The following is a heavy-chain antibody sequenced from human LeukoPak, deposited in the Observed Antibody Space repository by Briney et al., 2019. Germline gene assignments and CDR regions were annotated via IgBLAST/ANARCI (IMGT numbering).Heavy chain of an antibody. CDR2: MNPNIGNT. V-gene: IGHV1-8*01. CDR3: ARWVPAPGFDP. J-gene: IGHJ5*02. CDR1: GYTFTSYD. Sequence: ASVTVSCKASGYTFTSYDINWVRQAPGQGLEWMGWMNPNIGNTGYAQKFQGRVTMTRDTSISAAYMELSSLRSEDTAVYYCARWVPAPGFDPWGQGTLVTVSS.